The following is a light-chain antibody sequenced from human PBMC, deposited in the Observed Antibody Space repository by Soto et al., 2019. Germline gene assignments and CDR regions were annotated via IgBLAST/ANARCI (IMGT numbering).Light chain of an antibody. J-gene: IGLJ3*02. V-gene: IGLV2-14*01. CDR3: SYYTSSSTV. CDR1: SSDVGGYNY. Sequence: QSALTQPASVSGSPGQSITISCTGTSSDVGGYNYVSWYQQHPGKAPKLMIYEVSNRPSGVSNRFSGSKSGNTASLTISGLEAEDEAYYYCSYYTSSSTVFGGGTKVTVL. CDR2: EVS.